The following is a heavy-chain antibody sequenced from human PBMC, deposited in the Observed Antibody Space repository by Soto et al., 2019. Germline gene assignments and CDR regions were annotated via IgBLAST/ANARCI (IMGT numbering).Heavy chain of an antibody. Sequence: AGGSLRLSCAASGFTFSSYSMNWVRQAPGKGLEWVSYISSSSSTIYYADSVKGRFTISRDNAKNSLYLQMNSLRDEDTAVYYCARERAVGIAVALNWFDPWGQGTLVTVSS. CDR2: ISSSSSTI. CDR3: ARERAVGIAVALNWFDP. D-gene: IGHD6-19*01. V-gene: IGHV3-48*02. CDR1: GFTFSSYS. J-gene: IGHJ5*02.